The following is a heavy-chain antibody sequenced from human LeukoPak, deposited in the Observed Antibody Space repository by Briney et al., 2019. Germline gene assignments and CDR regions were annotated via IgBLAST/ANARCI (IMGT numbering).Heavy chain of an antibody. CDR3: ARVYSGSTWYYFDY. D-gene: IGHD5-12*01. Sequence: SETLSLTCAVSHYYISRPYFWGWIRQPPGKGLEWIGSIYHTGRTNYNPSINSRVTMSLDTSKNQFSLNLNSVTAADTAVYHCARVYSGSTWYYFDYWGQGILVTVSS. CDR2: IYHTGRT. J-gene: IGHJ4*02. CDR1: HYYISRPYF. V-gene: IGHV4-38-2*01.